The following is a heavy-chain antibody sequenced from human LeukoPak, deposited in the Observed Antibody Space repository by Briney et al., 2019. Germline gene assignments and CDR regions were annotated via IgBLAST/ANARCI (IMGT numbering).Heavy chain of an antibody. V-gene: IGHV3-7*01. J-gene: IGHJ4*02. Sequence: GGSLRLSCAASGFPFSVYWMSWVRQAPGKGLEWVANIKQDGSAKYYVDSVRGRFTISRDNAKTSLYLQMNSLRADDTAVYYCARDSSGPLYWGQGTLVTVSS. CDR3: ARDSSGPLY. D-gene: IGHD6-19*01. CDR2: IKQDGSAK. CDR1: GFPFSVYW.